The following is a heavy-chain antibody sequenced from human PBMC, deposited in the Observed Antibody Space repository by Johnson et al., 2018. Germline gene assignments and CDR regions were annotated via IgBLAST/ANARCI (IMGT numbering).Heavy chain of an antibody. Sequence: QEQLVQSGAEVKKPGSSVKVSCKASGGTFSSYAISWVRQAPGQGLEWMGGIIPIFGTANYAQKFQGRVTITADDSTSTAYMELSSLRAEDTAVYYCARRYYYDSSGYPDAFDIWGQGTMVTVSS. D-gene: IGHD3-22*01. V-gene: IGHV1-69*01. CDR3: ARRYYYDSSGYPDAFDI. J-gene: IGHJ3*02. CDR2: IIPIFGTA. CDR1: GGTFSSYA.